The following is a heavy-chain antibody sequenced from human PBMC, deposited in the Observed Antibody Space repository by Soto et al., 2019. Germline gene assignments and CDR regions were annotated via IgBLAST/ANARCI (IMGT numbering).Heavy chain of an antibody. V-gene: IGHV3-21*01. CDR3: ARDPGTIFGVVFDC. J-gene: IGHJ5*01. CDR1: GFTFSSYS. Sequence: EVQLVESWGGLVKPGGSLRLSCAASGFTFSSYSMNWVRQAPGKGLEWVSSISSSSSYIYYADSVKGRFTISRDNAKNSLYLQMNSLRAEDTAVYYCARDPGTIFGVVFDCWGQGTLVTVSS. D-gene: IGHD3-3*01. CDR2: ISSSSSYI.